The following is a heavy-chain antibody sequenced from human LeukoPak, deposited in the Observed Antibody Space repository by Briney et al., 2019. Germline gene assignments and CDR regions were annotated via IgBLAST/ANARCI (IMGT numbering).Heavy chain of an antibody. V-gene: IGHV1-46*03. CDR2: ISPSGGST. CDR3: SRASAYGDYEFYFDY. J-gene: IGHJ4*02. CDR1: GYTFSSYY. Sequence: ASVKVSCKASGYTFSSYYMHWVRQAPGQGLEWMGIISPSGGSTSYAQKFQGRVTMTRDTSTSTVYMELNSLRSEDTAVYYCSRASAYGDYEFYFDYWGQGTLVTVSS. D-gene: IGHD4-17*01.